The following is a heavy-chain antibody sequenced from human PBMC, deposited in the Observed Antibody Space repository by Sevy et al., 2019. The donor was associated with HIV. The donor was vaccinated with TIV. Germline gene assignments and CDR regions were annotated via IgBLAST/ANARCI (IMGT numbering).Heavy chain of an antibody. D-gene: IGHD2-2*02. Sequence: PGGSLRLSCAASGFTFSSYAMSWVRQAPGKGLEWVSAISGSGGSTYYADSVKGRFTISRDNSKNTLYLQMNSLRAEDTAVYYCAKDLRVVVVPAAIPKTGYFQHWGQGTLVTVSS. CDR3: AKDLRVVVVPAAIPKTGYFQH. V-gene: IGHV3-23*01. CDR1: GFTFSSYA. CDR2: ISGSGGST. J-gene: IGHJ1*01.